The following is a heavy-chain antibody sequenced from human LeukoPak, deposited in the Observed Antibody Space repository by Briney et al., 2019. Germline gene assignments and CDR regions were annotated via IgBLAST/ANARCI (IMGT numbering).Heavy chain of an antibody. CDR3: ARESISTFDY. CDR2: IYQTGSA. D-gene: IGHD2/OR15-2a*01. Sequence: SETLSLTCGVSGGSISTDDYSWGWIRQPPGKGLEWIGCIYQTGSAYYSPSLKSRVTISVDRSENQFSLRLTSVTAADTAVYYCARESISTFDYWGHGTLVTVSS. J-gene: IGHJ4*01. CDR1: GGSISTDDYS. V-gene: IGHV4-30-2*01.